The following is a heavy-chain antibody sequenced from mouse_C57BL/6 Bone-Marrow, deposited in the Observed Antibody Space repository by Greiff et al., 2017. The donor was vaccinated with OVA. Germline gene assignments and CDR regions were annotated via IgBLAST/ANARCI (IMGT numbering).Heavy chain of an antibody. V-gene: IGHV1-52*01. CDR3: ARGGYYGSSPAWFAY. Sequence: QVQLQQPGAELVRPGSSVKLSCKASGYTFTSYWMHWVKQRPIQGLEWIGNIDPSDSETHYNQKFKDKATLTVDKSSSTAYMQRSSLTSEDAAVYYCARGGYYGSSPAWFAYWGQGTLVTVSA. CDR2: IDPSDSET. J-gene: IGHJ3*01. CDR1: GYTFTSYW. D-gene: IGHD1-1*01.